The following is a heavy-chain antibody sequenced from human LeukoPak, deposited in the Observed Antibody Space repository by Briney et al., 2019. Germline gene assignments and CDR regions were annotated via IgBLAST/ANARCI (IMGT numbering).Heavy chain of an antibody. V-gene: IGHV4-39*01. CDR2: NYYTGNT. CDR3: ARQNDCTGASCYAGIDP. Sequence: PSETLCLTCNVSGGTLSRSHFYWSWIRQPTGKGLEWIGSNYYTGNTFYNPSLKSRSSISVDTSNNQCSLTLNSMTASDTAVYYCARQNDCTGASCYAGIDPWGQGILVSASS. CDR1: GGTLSRSHFY. D-gene: IGHD2-2*01. J-gene: IGHJ5*02.